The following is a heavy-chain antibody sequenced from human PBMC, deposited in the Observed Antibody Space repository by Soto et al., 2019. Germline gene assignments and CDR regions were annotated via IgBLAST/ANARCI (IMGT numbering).Heavy chain of an antibody. D-gene: IGHD3-10*01. J-gene: IGHJ4*02. V-gene: IGHV3-23*01. CDR1: GFTFSSYA. Sequence: PGGSLRLSCAASGFTFSSYAMSWVRQAPGKGLEWVSAISGSGGSTYYADSVKGRFTISRDNSKNTLYLQMNSLRAEDTAVYYCAKVSSTRITRVRGVILFPPYFDYWGQGTLVTVSS. CDR3: AKVSSTRITRVRGVILFPPYFDY. CDR2: ISGSGGST.